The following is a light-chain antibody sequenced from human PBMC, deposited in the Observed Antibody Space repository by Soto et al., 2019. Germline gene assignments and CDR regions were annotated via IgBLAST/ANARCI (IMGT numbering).Light chain of an antibody. CDR1: SSDVGGYNY. J-gene: IGLJ1*01. CDR3: SSYTSSSTLG. V-gene: IGLV2-14*01. CDR2: DVS. Sequence: QSALTQPASVSGSPGQSITISCTGTSSDVGGYNYVSWYQQHPGKAPKLMIYDVSNRPSGVSNRFSVSKSGNTASLTISGLQSADEADYYCSSYTSSSTLGFGTGTKVTVL.